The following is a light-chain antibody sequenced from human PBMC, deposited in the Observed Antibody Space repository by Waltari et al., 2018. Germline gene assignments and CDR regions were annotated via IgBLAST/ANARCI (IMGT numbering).Light chain of an antibody. J-gene: IGLJ3*02. V-gene: IGLV6-57*03. CDR2: EDN. Sequence: FMLTQPHSVSESPGKTVIISCTRSSGSIASTFVQWYQQRPGSAPTTVIFEDNERPSGVPDRFSGSIDSSSNSASLTISGLRTEDEADYYCQSYDTTTHWVFGGGTKLTVL. CDR3: QSYDTTTHWV. CDR1: SGSIASTF.